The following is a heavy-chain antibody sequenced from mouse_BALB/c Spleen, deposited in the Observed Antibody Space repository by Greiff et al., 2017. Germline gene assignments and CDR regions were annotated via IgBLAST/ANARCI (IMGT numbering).Heavy chain of an antibody. J-gene: IGHJ1*01. V-gene: IGHV5-6-3*01. Sequence: EVQLVESGGGLVQPGGSLKLSCAASGFTFSSYGMSWVRQTPDKRLELVATINSNGGSTYYPDSVKGRFTISRDNAKNTLYLQMSSLKSEDTAMYYCARDPPYGNLWYFDVWGAGTTVTVSS. CDR2: INSNGGST. CDR3: ARDPPYGNLWYFDV. D-gene: IGHD2-1*01. CDR1: GFTFSSYG.